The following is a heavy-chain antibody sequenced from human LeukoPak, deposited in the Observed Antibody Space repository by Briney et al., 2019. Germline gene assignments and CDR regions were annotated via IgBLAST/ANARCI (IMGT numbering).Heavy chain of an antibody. CDR2: LNPNSGNT. V-gene: IGHV1-8*03. D-gene: IGHD6-13*01. CDR3: ARDRGQQLVLGYNWFDP. CDR1: GYTFTSDD. J-gene: IGHJ5*02. Sequence: ASVKVSCKASGYTFTSDDINWVRQASGQGLEWMAWLNPNSGNTGYAQKFQGRVTITRNTSISTAYMELTNLRSEDTAVYYCARDRGQQLVLGYNWFDPWGQGTLVTVSS.